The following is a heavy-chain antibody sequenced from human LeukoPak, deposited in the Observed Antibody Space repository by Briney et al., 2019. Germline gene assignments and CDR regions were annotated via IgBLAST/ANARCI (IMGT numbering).Heavy chain of an antibody. CDR1: GFTFSSYG. V-gene: IGHV3-30*18. J-gene: IGHJ4*02. Sequence: GGSLRLSCAASGFTFSSYGMHWVRQAPGKGLEWVAVISYDGSNKYYADSVKGRFTISRDNSKNTLYLQMNSLRAEDTAVYYCAKDFYTFGGVIVLLYYFDYWGQGTLVTVSS. D-gene: IGHD3-16*02. CDR3: AKDFYTFGGVIVLLYYFDY. CDR2: ISYDGSNK.